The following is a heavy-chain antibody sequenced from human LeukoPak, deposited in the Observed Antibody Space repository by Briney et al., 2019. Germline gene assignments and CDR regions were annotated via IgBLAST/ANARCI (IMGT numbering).Heavy chain of an antibody. CDR2: ISGSGGST. CDR1: GFTFSSYA. J-gene: IGHJ4*02. Sequence: GGSLRLPCAASGFTFSSYAMSWVRQAPGKGLEWVSAISGSGGSTYYADSVKGRFTISRDNSKNTLYPQMNSLRAEDTAVYYCAKDPHYGDHFDYWGQGTLVTVSS. D-gene: IGHD4-17*01. V-gene: IGHV3-23*01. CDR3: AKDPHYGDHFDY.